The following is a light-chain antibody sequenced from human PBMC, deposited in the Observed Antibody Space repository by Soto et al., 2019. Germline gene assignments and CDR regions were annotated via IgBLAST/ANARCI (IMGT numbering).Light chain of an antibody. V-gene: IGKV3-15*01. Sequence: EIVMTQSPATLSASPGEGATLSCRASQSVRSDLAWYQQKPGQGPRLLIYGASTRGNGIPARFSGSGSGTEFTLTISSLQSEDFAVYYCQQYNKWPLTFGGGTKVEIK. J-gene: IGKJ4*01. CDR1: QSVRSD. CDR3: QQYNKWPLT. CDR2: GAS.